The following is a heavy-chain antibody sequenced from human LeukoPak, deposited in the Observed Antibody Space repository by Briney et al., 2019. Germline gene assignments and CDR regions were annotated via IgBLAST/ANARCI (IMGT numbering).Heavy chain of an antibody. J-gene: IGHJ4*02. CDR3: ARDPKDDTSGYYYFDY. Sequence: ASVKVSCKASGGTFSSYAISWVRQAPGQGLEWMGGIIPIFGTANYAQKFQGRVTMTRDMSTSTVYMELSSLRSEDTAVYYCARDPKDDTSGYYYFDYWGQGTLVTVSS. D-gene: IGHD3-22*01. V-gene: IGHV1-69*05. CDR1: GGTFSSYA. CDR2: IIPIFGTA.